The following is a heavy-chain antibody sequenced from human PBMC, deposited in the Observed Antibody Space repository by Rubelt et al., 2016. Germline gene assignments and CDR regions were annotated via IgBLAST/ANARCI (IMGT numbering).Heavy chain of an antibody. D-gene: IGHD3-22*01. Sequence: EVQLVESGGGLVKPGGSLRLSCAASGFTFSSYSMNWVRQAPGKGLEWVSSISSSSSYIYYADSVKGRFTISRDNAKNSRYLQMGSLRAEDTAVYYCASADDYYDSSGYYVIDYWGQGTLVTVSS. J-gene: IGHJ4*02. CDR2: ISSSSSYI. V-gene: IGHV3-21*01. CDR3: ASADDYYDSSGYYVIDY. CDR1: GFTFSSYS.